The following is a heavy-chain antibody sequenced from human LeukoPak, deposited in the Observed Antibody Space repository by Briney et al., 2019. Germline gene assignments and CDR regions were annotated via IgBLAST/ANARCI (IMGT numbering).Heavy chain of an antibody. J-gene: IGHJ4*02. CDR3: AKDHRARITMVRGVMDY. Sequence: GGSLRLSCAASGFTFSSYGMHWVRQAPGKGLEWVAVISYDGSNKYYADSVKGRFTISRDNSKNTLYLQMNSLRAEDTAVYYCAKDHRARITMVRGVMDYWGQGTLVTVSS. CDR2: ISYDGSNK. D-gene: IGHD3-10*01. CDR1: GFTFSSYG. V-gene: IGHV3-30*18.